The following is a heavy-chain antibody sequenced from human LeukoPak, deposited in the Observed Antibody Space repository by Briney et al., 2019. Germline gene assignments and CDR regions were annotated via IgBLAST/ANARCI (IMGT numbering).Heavy chain of an antibody. CDR1: GFTFSSYA. CDR3: AKYLQGAWYYDSSGYYYFDY. CDR2: ISGSGGST. V-gene: IGHV3-23*01. D-gene: IGHD3-22*01. J-gene: IGHJ4*02. Sequence: GGSLRISCAASGFTFSSYAMSWVRQAPGKGLEWVSAISGSGGSTYYADSVKGRFTISRDNSKNTLYLQMNSLRAEDTAVYYCAKYLQGAWYYDSSGYYYFDYWGQGTLVTVSS.